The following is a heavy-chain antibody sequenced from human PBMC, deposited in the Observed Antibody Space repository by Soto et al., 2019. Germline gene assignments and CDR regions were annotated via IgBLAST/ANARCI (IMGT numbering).Heavy chain of an antibody. CDR2: IWYDGSKK. Sequence: GGSLRISFAACGHTFSSYGMDWVRQAPGKGLEWVAVIWYDGSKKYYADSVKGRFTISRENSKNTLYLQINSLRAEDTAVYYCARDKEQWLAPGGSLDYWGQGTLVPVSS. J-gene: IGHJ4*02. D-gene: IGHD6-19*01. CDR1: GHTFSSYG. V-gene: IGHV3-33*01. CDR3: ARDKEQWLAPGGSLDY.